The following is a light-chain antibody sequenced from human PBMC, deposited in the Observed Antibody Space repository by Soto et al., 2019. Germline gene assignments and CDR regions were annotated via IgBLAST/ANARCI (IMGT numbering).Light chain of an antibody. V-gene: IGLV1-40*01. CDR1: SSNIGAGYD. CDR3: QSYDSSLSAVV. CDR2: DNT. Sequence: QSVLTQPPSVSGAPGQRVTVSCTGGSSNIGAGYDVHWYQQHPGTAPKLLIYDNTNRPSGVPDRFSGSKSGTSASLAITGLQDDDEADYYCQSYDSSLSAVVFGGGTKLTVL. J-gene: IGLJ2*01.